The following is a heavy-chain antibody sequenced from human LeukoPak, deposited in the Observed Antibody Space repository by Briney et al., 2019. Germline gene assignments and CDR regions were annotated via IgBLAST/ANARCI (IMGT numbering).Heavy chain of an antibody. D-gene: IGHD2-2*01. Sequence: PGGSLRLSCAASGFTFSSYSMNWVRQAPGKGLEWVSYISSSSSTIYYADSVKGRLTISRDNAKNSLYLQMNSLRAEDTAVYYCARVGIVVVPAAIPDLIDYWGQGTLVTVSS. J-gene: IGHJ4*02. CDR3: ARVGIVVVPAAIPDLIDY. V-gene: IGHV3-48*01. CDR2: ISSSSSTI. CDR1: GFTFSSYS.